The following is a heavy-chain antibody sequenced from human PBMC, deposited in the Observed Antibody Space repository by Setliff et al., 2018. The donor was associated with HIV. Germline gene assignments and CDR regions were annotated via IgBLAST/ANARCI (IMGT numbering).Heavy chain of an antibody. J-gene: IGHJ3*01. V-gene: IGHV4-39*07. CDR3: ARNDSIVLVPAIMRGDGFDF. D-gene: IGHD2-2*01. CDR2: IYYTGNT. Sequence: SETLSLTCTVSGGSVGSSSYYWAWIRQPPGKGLEWIGSIYYTGNTKYNPSLESRVTFSIDTSENQLSLRLASVTAADTAIYYCARNDSIVLVPAIMRGDGFDFWGQGRMVTVSS. CDR1: GGSVGSSSYY.